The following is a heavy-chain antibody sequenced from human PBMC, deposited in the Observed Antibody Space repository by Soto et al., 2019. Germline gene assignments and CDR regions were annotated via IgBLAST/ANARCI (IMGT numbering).Heavy chain of an antibody. V-gene: IGHV1-69*12. J-gene: IGHJ4*02. Sequence: QVQLVQSGAEVKKPRSSVKVSCKASGGTFTSYAISWVRQAPGQGLEWMGGIIPIFGTANYAQKFQGRVTITAYESTSTAYMELSGLRSEDTAVYYCARDPCISTTCYHDYWGQGSLVTVSS. CDR3: ARDPCISTTCYHDY. D-gene: IGHD2-2*01. CDR1: GGTFTSYA. CDR2: IIPIFGTA.